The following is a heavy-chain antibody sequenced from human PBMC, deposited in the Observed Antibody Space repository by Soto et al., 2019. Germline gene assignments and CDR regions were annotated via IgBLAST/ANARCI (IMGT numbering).Heavy chain of an antibody. J-gene: IGHJ4*02. CDR1: GFIFSNYA. CDR2: FTSGGST. Sequence: EVQLLESGGDLVQPGGSLRLSCAASGFIFSNYAMPWVRQAPGKGPEWVSTFTSGGSTYYRDTVKGRFTISRDNSKNTMYLQMNGVRAEDPAVYYCARTDKYNSQSSGWANRFDYWGQGTLVTVSS. D-gene: IGHD6-19*01. V-gene: IGHV3-23*01. CDR3: ARTDKYNSQSSGWANRFDY.